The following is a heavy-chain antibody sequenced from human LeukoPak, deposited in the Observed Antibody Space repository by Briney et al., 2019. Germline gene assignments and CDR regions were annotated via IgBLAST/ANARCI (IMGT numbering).Heavy chain of an antibody. D-gene: IGHD2-2*01. CDR1: GGSISSSSYY. J-gene: IGHJ6*03. V-gene: IGHV4-39*07. CDR2: IYYSGST. CDR3: ARGRDPAATYYYYCYMDV. Sequence: SETLSLTCTVSGGSISSSSYYWGWIRQPPGKGLEWIGSIYYSGSTYYNPSLKSLVTISVDTSKNQFSLKLSSVTAADTAVYYCARGRDPAATYYYYCYMDVWGKGTTVTVSS.